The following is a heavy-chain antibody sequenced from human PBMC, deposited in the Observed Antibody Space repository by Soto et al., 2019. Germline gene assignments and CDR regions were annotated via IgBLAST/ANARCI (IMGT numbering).Heavy chain of an antibody. Sequence: EVQLVGSGGGLIQPGRSLRLSCAASGFTFVDYAMRWVRQPPGKGLEWVSTISWNSGSISYADSVRGRFTISRDNAKNALYLQMNSLRVEDTALYYCAKDHWGGTYFFYTYMDVWGKGTTVTVS. J-gene: IGHJ6*03. CDR3: AKDHWGGTYFFYTYMDV. CDR2: ISWNSGSI. CDR1: GFTFVDYA. D-gene: IGHD3-16*01. V-gene: IGHV3-9*01.